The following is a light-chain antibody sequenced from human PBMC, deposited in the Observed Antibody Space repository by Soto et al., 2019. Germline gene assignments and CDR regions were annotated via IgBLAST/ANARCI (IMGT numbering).Light chain of an antibody. CDR2: GAS. V-gene: IGKV3-20*01. J-gene: IGKJ1*01. CDR3: QQYGSSPRA. CDR1: PSVSSSY. Sequence: VLTHSAGTLAMSRSEKRSVCCGGSPSVSSSYLTWYQQKPGQAPRLLIYGASSRATGIPVRVSGSGSGTACTPAISRLEPEDFAVYFCQQYGSSPRAFRQGTKVDIK.